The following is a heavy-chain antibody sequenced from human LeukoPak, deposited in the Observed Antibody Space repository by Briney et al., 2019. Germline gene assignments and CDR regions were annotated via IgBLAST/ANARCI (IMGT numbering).Heavy chain of an antibody. V-gene: IGHV1-2*04. D-gene: IGHD1-26*01. CDR2: INPNSGGT. J-gene: IGHJ4*02. CDR1: GYTFTGYY. CDR3: ARDRIAGATLNTFDY. Sequence: ASVKVSCKASGYTFTGYYMHWVRQAPGQGLEWMGWINPNSGGTNYAQKFQGWVTMTRDTSISTAYMELSRLRSDDTAVYYCARDRIAGATLNTFDYWGQGTLVTVSS.